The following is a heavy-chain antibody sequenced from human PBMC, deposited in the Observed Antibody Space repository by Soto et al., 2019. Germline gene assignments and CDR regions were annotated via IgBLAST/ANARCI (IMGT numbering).Heavy chain of an antibody. CDR3: ARLHCSGGSCYGVDTGYNWFDP. V-gene: IGHV1-8*01. CDR1: GYTFNSYD. Sequence: ASVKVSCKASGYTFNSYDINCVRQATGQGLEGMGWMNPNSGNTGYAQKFQGRVTMTRNTSISTAYMELSSLRSEDTAVYYCARLHCSGGSCYGVDTGYNWFDPWGQGTLVTVSS. J-gene: IGHJ5*02. CDR2: MNPNSGNT. D-gene: IGHD2-15*01.